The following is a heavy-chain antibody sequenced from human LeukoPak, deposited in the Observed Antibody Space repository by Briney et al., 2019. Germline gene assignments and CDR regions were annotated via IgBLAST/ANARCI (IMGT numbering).Heavy chain of an antibody. V-gene: IGHV1-8*01. Sequence: ASVKVSCKASGYTFTSYDINWVRQATGQGLGWMGWMNPNSGNTGYAQKFQGRVTMTRNTSISTAYMELSSLRSEDTAVYYCARGSWNPRYDFWSGYYPPNYYYYYMDVWGKGTTVTVSS. D-gene: IGHD3-3*01. J-gene: IGHJ6*03. CDR1: GYTFTSYD. CDR2: MNPNSGNT. CDR3: ARGSWNPRYDFWSGYYPPNYYYYYMDV.